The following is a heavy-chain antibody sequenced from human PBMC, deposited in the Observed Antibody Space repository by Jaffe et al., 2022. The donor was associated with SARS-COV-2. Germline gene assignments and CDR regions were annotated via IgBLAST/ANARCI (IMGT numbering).Heavy chain of an antibody. Sequence: QITLKESGPTLVKPTQTLTLTCTFSGFSLSTSGVGVGWIRQPPGKALEWLALIYWNDDKRYSPSLKSRLTITKDTSKNQVVLTMTNMDPVDTATYYCAHIPTIFGVVPFDYWGQGTLVTVSS. CDR1: GFSLSTSGVG. V-gene: IGHV2-5*01. CDR2: IYWNDDK. D-gene: IGHD3-3*01. J-gene: IGHJ4*02. CDR3: AHIPTIFGVVPFDY.